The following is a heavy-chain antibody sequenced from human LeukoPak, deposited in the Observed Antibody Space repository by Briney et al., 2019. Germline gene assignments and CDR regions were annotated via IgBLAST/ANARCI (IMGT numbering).Heavy chain of an antibody. CDR2: IYPGGSDT. V-gene: IGHV5-51*01. D-gene: IGHD1-26*01. CDR1: GYSFISYC. J-gene: IGHJ3*01. Sequence: SPKISCKAAGYSFISYCNWWVLQMPAKELEERGIIYPGGSDTRYNPSFQSQVTISADKSISNAYLQWSSLKASDTAMYYCARQTVGASRGDAFDLWGQGTMVTVSS. CDR3: ARQTVGASRGDAFDL.